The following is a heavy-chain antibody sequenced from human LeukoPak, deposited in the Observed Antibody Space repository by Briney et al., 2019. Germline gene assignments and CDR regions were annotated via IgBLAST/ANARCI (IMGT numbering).Heavy chain of an antibody. J-gene: IGHJ4*02. D-gene: IGHD2-8*01. CDR3: AKGGRGNGEVY. Sequence: GGSLRLSCAVSGFTFSSYWMNWVRQAPGKGLEWVANIKQDGSEKNYVDSVKGRFTISRDNAKSSLFLQMNDLRAEDTAVYYCAKGGRGNGEVYWGQGTLVTVSS. CDR2: IKQDGSEK. CDR1: GFTFSSYW. V-gene: IGHV3-7*01.